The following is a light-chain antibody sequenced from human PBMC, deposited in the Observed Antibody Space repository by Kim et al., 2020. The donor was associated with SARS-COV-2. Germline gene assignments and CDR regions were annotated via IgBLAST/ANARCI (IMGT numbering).Light chain of an antibody. Sequence: NFMLTQPHSVSESPGKTVTISCTGSSGTIASNYVQWYQQRPGSAPTTVIYEDNQRPSGVPDRFSGSIDSSANSASLTISGLKTDDEADYSCQSYDTNTHWVFGGGTQLTVL. V-gene: IGLV6-57*02. CDR2: EDN. CDR3: QSYDTNTHWV. J-gene: IGLJ3*02. CDR1: SGTIASNY.